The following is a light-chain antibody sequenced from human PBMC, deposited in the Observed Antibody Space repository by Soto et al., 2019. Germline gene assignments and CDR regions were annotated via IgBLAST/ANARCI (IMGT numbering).Light chain of an antibody. CDR1: QSISTE. V-gene: IGKV3-15*01. J-gene: IGKJ2*01. CDR2: SAS. CDR3: QQGHNWPLT. Sequence: EIVMTQSPATLSVSPGERATLSCRASQSISTELAWYQQKPGPPPRLLIYSASTRATGVPARFTGSGSGSEFTLTISGLQSEDFAVYYGQQGHNWPLTFGQGTRLEI.